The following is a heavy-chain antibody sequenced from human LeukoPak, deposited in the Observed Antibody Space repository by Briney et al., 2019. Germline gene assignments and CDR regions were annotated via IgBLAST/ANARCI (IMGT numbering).Heavy chain of an antibody. V-gene: IGHV4-59*08. CDR2: IYYSGST. D-gene: IGHD3-22*01. J-gene: IGHJ3*02. Sequence: SETLSLTCTVSGGSISSYYWSWIRQPPGKGLEWIGYIYYSGSTNYNPSLKSRVTISVDTSKNQFSLKLSSVTAADTAVYCCARQIKYYYDSSGYSNPVIAFDIWGQGTMVTVSS. CDR3: ARQIKYYYDSSGYSNPVIAFDI. CDR1: GGSISSYY.